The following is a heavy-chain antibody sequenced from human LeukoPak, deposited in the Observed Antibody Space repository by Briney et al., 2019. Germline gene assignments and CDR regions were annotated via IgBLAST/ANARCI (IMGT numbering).Heavy chain of an antibody. CDR2: IYTSGST. CDR3: ARLYYDIPIYYFDY. J-gene: IGHJ4*02. D-gene: IGHD3-9*01. CDR1: GGSISSYY. Sequence: SETLSLTCTVSGGSISSYYWSWIRQPAGKGLEWIGRIYTSGSTNYNPSLKSRVTMSVDTSKNQFSLKLSSVTAADTAVYYCARLYYDIPIYYFDYWGQGTLVTVSS. V-gene: IGHV4-4*07.